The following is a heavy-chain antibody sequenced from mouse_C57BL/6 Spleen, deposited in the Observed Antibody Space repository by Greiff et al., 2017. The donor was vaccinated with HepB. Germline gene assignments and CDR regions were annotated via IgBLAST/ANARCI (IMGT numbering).Heavy chain of an antibody. CDR3: ARPMVGNAMDY. J-gene: IGHJ4*01. CDR1: GFTFSDYG. CDR2: ISSGSSTI. D-gene: IGHD1-1*02. V-gene: IGHV5-17*01. Sequence: EVMLVESGGGLVKPGGSLKLSCAASGFTFSDYGMHWVRQAPEKGLEWVAYISSGSSTIYYADTVKGRFTISRDNAKNTLFLQMTSLRSEDTAMYYCARPMVGNAMDYWGQGTSVTVSS.